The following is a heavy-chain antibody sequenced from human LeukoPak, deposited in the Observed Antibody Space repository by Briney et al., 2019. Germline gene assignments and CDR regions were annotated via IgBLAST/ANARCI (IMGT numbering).Heavy chain of an antibody. CDR3: ARNMYSSGWYQDY. CDR2: IYYSGST. CDR1: GGSISSYY. J-gene: IGHJ4*02. V-gene: IGHV4-59*01. D-gene: IGHD6-19*01. Sequence: SETLSLTCTVSGGSISSYYWSWIRQPPGTGLEWIGYIYYSGSTNYNPSLKSRVTISVDTSKNQFSLKLSSVTAADTAVYYCARNMYSSGWYQDYWGQGTLVTVSS.